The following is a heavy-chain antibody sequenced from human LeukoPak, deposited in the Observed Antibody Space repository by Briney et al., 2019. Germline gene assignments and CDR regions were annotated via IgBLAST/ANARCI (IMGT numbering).Heavy chain of an antibody. CDR1: GFTFTSSA. D-gene: IGHD2-2*01. J-gene: IGHJ4*02. V-gene: IGHV1-58*01. Sequence: SVKVSCKASGFTFTSSAVQWVRQARGQRLEWIGWIVVGSGNTNYAQKFQERVTITRDMSTSTAYMELSSLRSEDTAVYYCAAGHLDSYCSSTGCYGTFDYWGQGTLVTVSS. CDR2: IVVGSGNT. CDR3: AAGHLDSYCSSTGCYGTFDY.